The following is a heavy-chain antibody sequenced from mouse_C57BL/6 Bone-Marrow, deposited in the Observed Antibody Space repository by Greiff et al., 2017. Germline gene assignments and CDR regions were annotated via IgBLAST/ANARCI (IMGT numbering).Heavy chain of an antibody. V-gene: IGHV1-39*01. CDR2: INPNYGTT. Sequence: EVHLVESGPELVKPGASVKISCKASGYSFTDYNMNWVKQSNGKCLEWIGVINPNYGTTSYNQKFKGKATLTVDQSSSTAYMQLNSLTSEDSAVYYCARGYDYDYAMDYWGQGTSVTVSS. D-gene: IGHD2-4*01. CDR1: GYSFTDYN. J-gene: IGHJ4*01. CDR3: ARGYDYDYAMDY.